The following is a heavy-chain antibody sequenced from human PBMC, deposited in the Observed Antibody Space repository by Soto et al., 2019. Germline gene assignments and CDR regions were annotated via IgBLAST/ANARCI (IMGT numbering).Heavy chain of an antibody. CDR2: INHSGST. CDR1: GGSFSGYY. J-gene: IGHJ4*02. V-gene: IGHV4-34*01. Sequence: SETLSLTCAVYGGSFSGYYWSWIRQPPGKGLEWIGEINHSGSTNYNPSLKSRVTISVDTSKNQFSLKLSSVTAADTAVYYCARRQLRFLKWLPSYFDDRGQGTPVTVSS. CDR3: ARRQLRFLKWLPSYFDD. D-gene: IGHD3-3*01.